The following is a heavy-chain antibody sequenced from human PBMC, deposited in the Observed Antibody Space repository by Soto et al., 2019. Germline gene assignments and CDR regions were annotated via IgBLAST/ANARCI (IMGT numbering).Heavy chain of an antibody. Sequence: SGPTLVNPTQTLTLTCTFSGFSLSTSGMRVSWIRQPPGKALEWLARIDWDDDKFYSTSLKTRLTISKDTSKNQVVLTMTNMDPVDTATYYCARIEVAGTQFDYWGQGTLVTVSS. CDR1: GFSLSTSGMR. CDR3: ARIEVAGTQFDY. V-gene: IGHV2-70*04. J-gene: IGHJ4*02. D-gene: IGHD6-19*01. CDR2: IDWDDDK.